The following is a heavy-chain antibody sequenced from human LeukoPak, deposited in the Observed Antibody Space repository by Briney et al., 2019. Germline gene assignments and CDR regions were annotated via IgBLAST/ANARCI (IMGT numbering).Heavy chain of an antibody. V-gene: IGHV4-31*03. CDR3: ARDSRVAVFGGPGMDV. D-gene: IGHD3-3*01. CDR2: IYYSGST. CDR1: GSSISSGGYY. J-gene: IGHJ6*02. Sequence: SQTLSLTCTVSGSSISSGGYYWSWIRQHPGKGLEWIGYIYYSGSTYYNPSLKSRVTISVDTSKNQFSLKLSSVTAADTAVYYCARDSRVAVFGGPGMDVWGQGTTVTVSS.